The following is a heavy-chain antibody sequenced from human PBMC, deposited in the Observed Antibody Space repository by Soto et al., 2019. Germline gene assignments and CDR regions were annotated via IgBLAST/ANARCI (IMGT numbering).Heavy chain of an antibody. CDR1: EGTFRKYA. J-gene: IGHJ6*02. V-gene: IGHV1-69*01. CDR2: IIPFFPRT. D-gene: IGHD6-25*01. CDR3: ARDRTLAAGNYFYYGMDV. Sequence: QVQLVQSGAEVKKPGSSVKVSCKASEGTFRKYAISWVRQAPGQGPEWMGGIIPFFPRTTYAQKFQGRLTITADESSSTAYMELSSLKSEDTAVYYCARDRTLAAGNYFYYGMDVWGQGTTVTVSS.